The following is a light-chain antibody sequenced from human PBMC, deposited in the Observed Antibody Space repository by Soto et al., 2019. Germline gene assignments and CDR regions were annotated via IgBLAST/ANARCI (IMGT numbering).Light chain of an antibody. CDR1: PSVSSY. Sequence: EIVLTQSPGTLSLSVGERVTLSCRASPSVSSYLAWYQQTPGQAPILLIYDTSNRATGTPDRFSGSGSGTDFTLTISRLEPEDFTVYYCQQYGSSPLTFGGGNTVESK. CDR2: DTS. CDR3: QQYGSSPLT. J-gene: IGKJ4*01. V-gene: IGKV3-20*01.